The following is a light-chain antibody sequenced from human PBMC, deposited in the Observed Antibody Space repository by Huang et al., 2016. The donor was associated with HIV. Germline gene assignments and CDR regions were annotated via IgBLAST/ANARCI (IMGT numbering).Light chain of an antibody. CDR1: QDITKF. V-gene: IGKV1-33*01. J-gene: IGKJ2*01. CDR3: QHYDSLPYT. CDR2: DAS. Sequence: DIQMTQSPSSLAASVGDRVTITCQASQDITKFLNWYQQKPGQPPKLLMYDASTLETGVPSRFSGSGSGTHFSFTISSLQPEDFAIYYCQHYDSLPYTFGQGPNLRSN.